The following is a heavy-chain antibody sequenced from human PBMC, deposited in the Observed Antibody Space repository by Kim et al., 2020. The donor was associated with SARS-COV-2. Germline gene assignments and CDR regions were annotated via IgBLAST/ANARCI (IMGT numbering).Heavy chain of an antibody. J-gene: IGHJ6*02. CDR3: AKTLRYFDWLFNHGMDV. D-gene: IGHD3-9*01. Sequence: GGSLRLSCAASGFTFSSYGMHWVRQAPGKGLEWVAVISYDGSNKYYADSVKGRFTISRDNSKNTLYLQMNSLRAEDTAVYYCAKTLRYFDWLFNHGMDVWGQGTTVTVSS. CDR2: ISYDGSNK. V-gene: IGHV3-30*18. CDR1: GFTFSSYG.